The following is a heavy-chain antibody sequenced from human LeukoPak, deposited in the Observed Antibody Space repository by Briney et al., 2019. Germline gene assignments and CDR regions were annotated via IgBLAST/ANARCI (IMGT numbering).Heavy chain of an antibody. CDR3: ARGVSRRVRHGSGSYLLVTAILRKESRVGGFDP. V-gene: IGHV1-8*01. Sequence: ASVKVSCKASGYTFTSYDINWVRQATGQGLEWMGWMNPNSGNTGYAQKFQGRVTMTRNTSISTAYMELSSLRSEDTAVYYCARGVSRRVRHGSGSYLLVTAILRKESRVGGFDPWGQGTPVTVSS. CDR1: GYTFTSYD. CDR2: MNPNSGNT. J-gene: IGHJ5*02. D-gene: IGHD3-10*01.